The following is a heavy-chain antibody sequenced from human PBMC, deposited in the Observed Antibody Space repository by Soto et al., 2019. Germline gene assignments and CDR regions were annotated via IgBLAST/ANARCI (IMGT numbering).Heavy chain of an antibody. D-gene: IGHD2-15*01. V-gene: IGHV4-30-2*01. CDR2: IYHSGST. Sequence: PSETLSLTCTVSGASITFGGYSWSWIRQPPGKGLEWIGYIYHSGSTYYNPSLKSRVTISVDRSKNQFSLKLSSVTAADAAVYYCARSGISRYYYYYGMDVWGQGTTVTVSS. CDR3: ARSGISRYYYYYGMDV. CDR1: GASITFGGYS. J-gene: IGHJ6*02.